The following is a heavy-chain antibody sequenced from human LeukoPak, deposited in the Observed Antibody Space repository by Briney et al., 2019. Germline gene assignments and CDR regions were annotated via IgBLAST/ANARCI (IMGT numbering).Heavy chain of an antibody. CDR3: TRDSGTYNWFDP. CDR2: IDKKDKGYATAT. J-gene: IGHJ5*02. D-gene: IGHD1-26*01. CDR1: GFTFSGSA. V-gene: IGHV3-73*01. Sequence: GGSLKLSCAASGFTFSGSAIHWVRQTSGKGLEWVGQIDKKDKGYATATAYAASVKGRFTISRDDSINTAYLQMKSLKTEDTALYYCTRDSGTYNWFDPWGQGTLVTVSS.